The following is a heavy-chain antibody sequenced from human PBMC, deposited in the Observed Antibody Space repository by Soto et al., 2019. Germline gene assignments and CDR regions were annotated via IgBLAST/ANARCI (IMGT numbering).Heavy chain of an antibody. CDR2: IYYSGST. CDR1: GGSISSSSYY. Sequence: SETLSLTCTVSGGSISSSSYYWGWIRQPPGKGLEWIGSIYYSGSTYYNPSLKSRVTISVDTSKNQFSLKLSSVTAADTAVYYCARHETHYYDSSGYYFFDYWGQGTLVTVS. D-gene: IGHD3-22*01. V-gene: IGHV4-39*01. J-gene: IGHJ4*02. CDR3: ARHETHYYDSSGYYFFDY.